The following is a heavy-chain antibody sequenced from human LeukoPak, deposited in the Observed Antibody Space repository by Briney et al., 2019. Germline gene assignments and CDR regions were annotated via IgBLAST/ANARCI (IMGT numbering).Heavy chain of an antibody. D-gene: IGHD5-18*01. J-gene: IGHJ4*02. V-gene: IGHV3-30*01. CDR2: ISYDGSNK. CDR3: ARARMNYGYSLSY. Sequence: GGSLRLSCAASGFTFSSYAMHWVRQAPGKGLEWVAVISYDGSNKYYADSVKGRFTISRDNSNNTLYLQMNSLRAEDTAVYYCARARMNYGYSLSYWGQGTLVTVSS. CDR1: GFTFSSYA.